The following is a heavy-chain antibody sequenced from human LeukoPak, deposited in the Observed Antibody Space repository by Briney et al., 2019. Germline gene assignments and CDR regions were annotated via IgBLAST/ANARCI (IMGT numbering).Heavy chain of an antibody. Sequence: GRSLRLSCAASGFTFSSYGMHWVRQAPGKGLEWVAVIWYDGSNKYYADSVKGRFTISRDNSKNTLYLQMNSLRAEDTAVYYCAREESGWSNSDSWFDPWGQGTLVTVSS. CDR1: GFTFSSYG. V-gene: IGHV3-33*01. CDR2: IWYDGSNK. CDR3: AREESGWSNSDSWFDP. J-gene: IGHJ5*02. D-gene: IGHD6-19*01.